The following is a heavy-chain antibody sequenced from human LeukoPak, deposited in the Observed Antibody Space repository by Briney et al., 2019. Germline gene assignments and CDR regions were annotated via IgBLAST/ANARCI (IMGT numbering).Heavy chain of an antibody. CDR2: IYYSGST. Sequence: PSETLSLTCTVSGGSISSSSYYWGWIRQPPGKGLEWIGSIYYSGSTYYNPSLKSRVTISVDTSKNQFSLKLSSVTAADTAVYYCARVDNGYDENWFDPWGQGTLVTVSS. V-gene: IGHV4-39*01. D-gene: IGHD5-12*01. J-gene: IGHJ5*02. CDR1: GGSISSSSYY. CDR3: ARVDNGYDENWFDP.